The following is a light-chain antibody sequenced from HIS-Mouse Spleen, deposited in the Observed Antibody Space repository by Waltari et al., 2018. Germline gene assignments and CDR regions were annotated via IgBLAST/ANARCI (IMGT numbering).Light chain of an antibody. V-gene: IGLV3-10*01. CDR3: YSTDSSGNHRV. Sequence: SYELTQPPSVSVSPGHTARITCSGDALPKQYAYWYQQKSGQAPVLVIYEDSKRPPGIPERFSGSSSGTMATLTISGAQVEDEADYYCYSTDSSGNHRVFGGGTKLTVL. CDR1: ALPKQY. CDR2: EDS. J-gene: IGLJ2*01.